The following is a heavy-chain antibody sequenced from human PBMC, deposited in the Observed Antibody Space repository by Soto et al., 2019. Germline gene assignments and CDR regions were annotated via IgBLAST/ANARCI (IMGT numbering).Heavy chain of an antibody. J-gene: IGHJ4*02. D-gene: IGHD3-22*01. CDR3: SRKSSSDSTGYDYFDY. V-gene: IGHV3-21*06. Sequence: PSGSLRLSCATSGFSFGSSDMTWVRQAPGKGLEYVSSINYSGRYMFYAGSLRGRFTVSRDNAKNSLYLQMNSLRAEDTAVYYCSRKSSSDSTGYDYFDYWGQGTLVTVSS. CDR1: GFSFGSSD. CDR2: INYSGRYM.